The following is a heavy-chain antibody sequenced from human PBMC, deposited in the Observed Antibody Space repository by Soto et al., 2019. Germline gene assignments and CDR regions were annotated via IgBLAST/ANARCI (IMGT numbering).Heavy chain of an antibody. CDR2: IVTAGDT. V-gene: IGHV3-13*01. CDR1: GFTFSIYD. D-gene: IGHD2-2*01. Sequence: PGGSLRLSCAASGFTFSIYDMHWVRQATGKGLEWVSGIVTAGDTYYPGSVKGRFTISRENAKNSLYLQMNSLRAEDTAVYYCARGSSYFDYWGQGTLVTVSS. J-gene: IGHJ4*02. CDR3: ARGSSYFDY.